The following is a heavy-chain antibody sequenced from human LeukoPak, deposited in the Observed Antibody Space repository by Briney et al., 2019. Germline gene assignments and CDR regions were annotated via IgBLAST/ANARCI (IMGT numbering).Heavy chain of an antibody. V-gene: IGHV4-59*01. J-gene: IGHJ4*02. CDR1: GGSISSYY. D-gene: IGHD3-10*01. CDR2: IYYSGST. Sequence: PSETLSLTCTVSGGSISSYYWSWIRQPPGKGLEWIGYIYYSGSTNYNPSLKSRVTISVDTSKNQFSLKLSSVTAADTAVYYCARVLWFGEFLLDYWDQGTLVTVSS. CDR3: ARVLWFGEFLLDY.